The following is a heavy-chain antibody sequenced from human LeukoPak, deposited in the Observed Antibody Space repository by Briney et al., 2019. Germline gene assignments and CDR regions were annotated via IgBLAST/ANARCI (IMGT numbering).Heavy chain of an antibody. D-gene: IGHD2-2*02. CDR2: INHSGST. Sequence: SETLSLTCAVYGVSFSGYYWSWIRQPPGKGLEWIGEINHSGSTNYNPSLKSRVTISVGTSKNQFSLKLSSVTAADTAVYYCASTRARYCSSTSCYTLYYFDYWGQGTLVTVSS. J-gene: IGHJ4*02. CDR3: ASTRARYCSSTSCYTLYYFDY. CDR1: GVSFSGYY. V-gene: IGHV4-34*01.